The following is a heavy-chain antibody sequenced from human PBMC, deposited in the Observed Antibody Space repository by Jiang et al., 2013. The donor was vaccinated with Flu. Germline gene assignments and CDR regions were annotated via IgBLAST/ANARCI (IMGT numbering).Heavy chain of an antibody. V-gene: IGHV4-34*01. J-gene: IGHJ4*02. D-gene: IGHD3-9*01. CDR1: GGSFSGYY. CDR2: INHSGST. CDR3: AGILTGL. Sequence: LLKPSETLSLTCAVYGGSFSGYYWSWIRQPPGKGLEWIGEINHSGSTNYNPSLKSRVTISVDTSKNQFSLKLSSVTAADTAVYYCAGILTGLWGQGTLVTVSS.